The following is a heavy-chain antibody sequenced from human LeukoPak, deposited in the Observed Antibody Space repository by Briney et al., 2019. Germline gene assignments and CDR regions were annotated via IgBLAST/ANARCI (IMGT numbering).Heavy chain of an antibody. J-gene: IGHJ3*02. D-gene: IGHD3-10*01. CDR3: ARFGWADAFDI. V-gene: IGHV1-46*01. Sequence: ASVKVSCKASGYTFTSYYMHWVRQAPGQGLEWMGIINPSGGSTIYAQKFQGSVTMTRDTSTTTVYMELSSLRSEDTAVYYCARFGWADAFDIWGQGTMVTVSS. CDR2: INPSGGST. CDR1: GYTFTSYY.